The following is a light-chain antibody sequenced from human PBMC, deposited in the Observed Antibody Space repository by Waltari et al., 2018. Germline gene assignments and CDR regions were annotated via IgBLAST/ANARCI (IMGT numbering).Light chain of an antibody. CDR3: QQRYNWPRT. CDR2: NTS. CDR1: QSVSSY. J-gene: IGKJ1*01. V-gene: IGKV3-11*01. Sequence: EIVLTQSPATLSLSPGERATLSCRASQSVSSYLAWYQQKSGQAPRLLIYNTSNRATGIPARFSGSGSGTDFTLTISSLEPEDFAVYYCQQRYNWPRTFGQGTKVEVK.